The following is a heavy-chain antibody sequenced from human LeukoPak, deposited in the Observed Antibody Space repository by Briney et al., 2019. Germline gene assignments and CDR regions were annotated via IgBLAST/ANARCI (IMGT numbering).Heavy chain of an antibody. CDR3: ARSGGVLAFDI. Sequence: GGSLRLSCAASGFTFSSYDMHWVRQATGKGLEWVSAIGTAGDTYYPDSVKGRFTISRDNSKNTLYLRMNSLRAEDTAVYYCARSGGVLAFDIWGQGTMVTVSS. V-gene: IGHV3-13*04. J-gene: IGHJ3*02. CDR2: IGTAGDT. D-gene: IGHD2-8*01. CDR1: GFTFSSYD.